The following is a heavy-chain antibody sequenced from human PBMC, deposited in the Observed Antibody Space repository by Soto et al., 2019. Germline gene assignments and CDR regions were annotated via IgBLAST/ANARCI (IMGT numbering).Heavy chain of an antibody. CDR3: ARVGLGLYYYYYGMDV. Sequence: GGSLRLSCAASGFTFSSYAMHWVRQAPGKGLEWVAVISYDGSNKYYADSVKGRFTISRDNSKNTLYLQMNILRAEDTAVYYCARVGLGLYYYYYGMDVWGPGTTVTVSS. CDR2: ISYDGSNK. D-gene: IGHD3-16*01. J-gene: IGHJ6*02. V-gene: IGHV3-30-3*01. CDR1: GFTFSSYA.